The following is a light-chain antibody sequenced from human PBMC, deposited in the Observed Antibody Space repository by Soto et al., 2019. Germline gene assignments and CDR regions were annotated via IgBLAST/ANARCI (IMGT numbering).Light chain of an antibody. J-gene: IGKJ4*01. CDR1: QTISRN. CDR2: GAS. V-gene: IGKV1-39*01. Sequence: DIQMTQSPSSLSASVGDRVNITCRASQTISRNLNWYQQKPGRAPKFLISGASSLQSGVPSRFSGNGSGTDFTLTISSLQPEDFATYFCQQSYSSPLTFGGGTKVEIK. CDR3: QQSYSSPLT.